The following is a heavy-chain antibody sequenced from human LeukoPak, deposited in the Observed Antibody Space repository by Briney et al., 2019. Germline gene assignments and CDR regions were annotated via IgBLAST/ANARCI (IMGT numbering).Heavy chain of an antibody. J-gene: IGHJ4*02. CDR3: AHRPVDILTGYYGPFDY. CDR2: IYWNDDK. D-gene: IGHD3-9*01. V-gene: IGHV2-5*01. Sequence: SGPTLVKPTQTLTLTCTFSGFSLSTSGVGVGWIRQPPGKALEWLALIYWNDDKRYSPSLKSRLTITKDTYKNQVVLTMTNMDPVDTATYFCAHRPVDILTGYYGPFDYWGQGTLVTVSS. CDR1: GFSLSTSGVG.